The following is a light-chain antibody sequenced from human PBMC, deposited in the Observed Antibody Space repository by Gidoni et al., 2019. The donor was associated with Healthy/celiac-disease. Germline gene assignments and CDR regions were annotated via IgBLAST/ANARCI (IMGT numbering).Light chain of an antibody. CDR1: QSVSSSY. CDR2: GAS. J-gene: IGKJ2*01. CDR3: QQYGSSPLYT. Sequence: EMVLTQSAGTLSLSPGERATLSCRASQSVSSSYLAWYQQKPGQAPRLLIYGASSRATGIPDRFSGSGSGTDFTLTISRLEPEDFAVYYCQQYGSSPLYTFXQXTKLEIK. V-gene: IGKV3-20*01.